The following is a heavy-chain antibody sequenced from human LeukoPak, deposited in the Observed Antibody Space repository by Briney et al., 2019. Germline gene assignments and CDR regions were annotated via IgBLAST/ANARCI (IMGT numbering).Heavy chain of an antibody. V-gene: IGHV3-21*04. CDR3: ARDLDCSGGSCYPDYGMDV. D-gene: IGHD2-15*01. CDR1: GFTFSSYS. J-gene: IGHJ6*02. Sequence: PGGSLRLSCAASGFTFSSYSMNWVRQAPGKGLEWVSSISSSSYIYYADSVKGRFTISRDNAKNSLYLQMNSLRAEDTAVYYCARDLDCSGGSCYPDYGMDVWGQGTTVTVSS. CDR2: ISSSSYI.